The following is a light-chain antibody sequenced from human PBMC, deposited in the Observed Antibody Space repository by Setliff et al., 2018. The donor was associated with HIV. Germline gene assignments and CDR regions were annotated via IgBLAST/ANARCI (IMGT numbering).Light chain of an antibody. CDR2: EVS. J-gene: IGLJ1*01. CDR3: SSYTATSTLYV. V-gene: IGLV2-14*01. CDR1: SSDIGGYNY. Sequence: QSALTQPASVSGSPGQSITISCTGTSSDIGGYNYVSWYQQLPGKAPKLVISEVSNRPSGLSNRFSGSKSGDTASLTISGLQTEDEADYYCSSYTATSTLYVFGTGTKVTVL.